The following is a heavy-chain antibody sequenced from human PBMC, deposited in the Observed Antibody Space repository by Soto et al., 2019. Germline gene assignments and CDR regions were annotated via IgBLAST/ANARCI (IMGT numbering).Heavy chain of an antibody. J-gene: IGHJ4*02. CDR1: GFTFTRYS. CDR3: ARESEDLTSNFDY. CDR2: ISSTTNYI. Sequence: GESLKISCAASGFTFTRYSMNWVRQAPGKGLEWVSSISSTTNYIYYGDSMKGRFTISRDNAKNSLYLEMNSLRAEDTAVYYCARESEDLTSNFDYWGQGTLVTVSS. V-gene: IGHV3-21*06.